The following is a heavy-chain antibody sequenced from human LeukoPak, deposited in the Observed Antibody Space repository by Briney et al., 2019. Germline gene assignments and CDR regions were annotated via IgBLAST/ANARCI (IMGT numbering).Heavy chain of an antibody. CDR2: INPNSGGT. CDR3: ARDLSQLWFGDGYAFDI. Sequence: GASVKVSCKASGYTFSDYYIHWVRQAPGQGLEWMGWINPNSGGTNYAQKFQGRVTMTRDTSISTAYMELSRLRSDDTAVYYCARDLSQLWFGDGYAFDIWGQGTMVTVSS. D-gene: IGHD5-18*01. CDR1: GYTFSDYY. V-gene: IGHV1-2*02. J-gene: IGHJ3*02.